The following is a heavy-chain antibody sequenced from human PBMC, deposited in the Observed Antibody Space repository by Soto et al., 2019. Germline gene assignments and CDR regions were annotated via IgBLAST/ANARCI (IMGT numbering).Heavy chain of an antibody. D-gene: IGHD6-19*01. CDR1: GFTFSNYN. CDR2: IGTTNSYI. J-gene: IGHJ6*02. CDR3: ARVQAVAALYGSDV. V-gene: IGHV3-21*01. Sequence: EVQLVESGGGLVKPGGSLRLSCAASGFTFSNYNINWVRQAPGKGLEWVSSIGTTNSYIYYADSVKGRFTNSRDNAKNSLYLQMNSLRAEDTAVYYCARVQAVAALYGSDVWGQGTTVTVSS.